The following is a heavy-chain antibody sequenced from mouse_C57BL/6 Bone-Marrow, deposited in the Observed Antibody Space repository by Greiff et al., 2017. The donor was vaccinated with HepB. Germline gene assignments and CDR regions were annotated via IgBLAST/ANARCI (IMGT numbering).Heavy chain of an antibody. J-gene: IGHJ4*01. CDR1: GFTFTDYY. CDR3: ARSAKGAMDY. Sequence: EVKLMESGGGLVQPGGSLSLSCAASGFTFTDYYMSWVRQPPGKALEWLGFIRNKANGYTTEYSASVKGRFTISRDNYQSILYLQMNALRAEDIATYYCARSAKGAMDYWGQGTSVTVSS. CDR2: IRNKANGYTT. V-gene: IGHV7-3*01.